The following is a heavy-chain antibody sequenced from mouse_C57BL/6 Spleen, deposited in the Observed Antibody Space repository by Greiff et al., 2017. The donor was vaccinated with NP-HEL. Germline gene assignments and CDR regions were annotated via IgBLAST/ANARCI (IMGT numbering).Heavy chain of an antibody. Sequence: QVQLKQSGAELVRPGTSVKVSCKASGYAFTNYLIEWVKQRPGQGLEWIGVINPGSGGTNYNEKFKGKATLTADKSSSTAYMQLSSLTSEDSAVYFCARAFYDYDKAWFAYWGQGTLVTVSA. D-gene: IGHD2-4*01. CDR2: INPGSGGT. J-gene: IGHJ3*01. V-gene: IGHV1-54*01. CDR1: GYAFTNYL. CDR3: ARAFYDYDKAWFAY.